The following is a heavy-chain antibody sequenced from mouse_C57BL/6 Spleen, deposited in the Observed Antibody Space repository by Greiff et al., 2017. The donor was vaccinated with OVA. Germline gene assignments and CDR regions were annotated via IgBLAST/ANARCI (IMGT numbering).Heavy chain of an antibody. Sequence: QVQLQQPGAELVKPGASVKMSCKASGYTFTSFWITWVKQRPGQGLEWIGDIYPGSGSTNYNEKFKSKATLTVDTSSSTAYMQLSSLTSEDSAVYYCARETTVVATGYWGQGTTLTVSS. CDR3: ARETTVVATGY. V-gene: IGHV1-55*01. CDR2: IYPGSGST. D-gene: IGHD1-1*01. CDR1: GYTFTSFW. J-gene: IGHJ2*01.